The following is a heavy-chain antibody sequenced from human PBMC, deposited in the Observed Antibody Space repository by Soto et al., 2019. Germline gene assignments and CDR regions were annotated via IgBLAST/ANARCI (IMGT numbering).Heavy chain of an antibody. D-gene: IGHD5-12*01. CDR3: ATSLGYSGYDCLDY. V-gene: IGHV1-8*01. Sequence: ASVKVSCKASGYTFTSYDINWVRQATGQGLEWKGRMNTNSSNTGYAQKFQGRVTMTRNTSISTAYMELSSLRSEDTALYYCATSLGYSGYDCLDYWGQGTLVTVSS. CDR1: GYTFTSYD. J-gene: IGHJ4*02. CDR2: MNTNSSNT.